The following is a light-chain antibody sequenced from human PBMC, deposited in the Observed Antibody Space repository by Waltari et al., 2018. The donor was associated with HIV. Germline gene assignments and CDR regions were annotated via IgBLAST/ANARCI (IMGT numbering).Light chain of an antibody. CDR3: QAWGSTTSGV. J-gene: IGLJ2*01. V-gene: IGLV3-1*01. CDR1: ELGDKY. CDR2: QDN. Sequence: SYEVTQPPSVAVSPGQTASITCSGYELGDKYTCWYQQKPDQSPLLVIYQDNKRPAGIPGRFAGSSSGHTATLTVSGTLPMDEADYYCQAWGSTTSGVFGRGTKLTVL.